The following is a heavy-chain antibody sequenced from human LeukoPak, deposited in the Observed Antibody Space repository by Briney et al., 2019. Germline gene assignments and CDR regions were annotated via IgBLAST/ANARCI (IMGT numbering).Heavy chain of an antibody. CDR2: ISSSSTYI. V-gene: IGHV3-21*01. J-gene: IGHJ3*02. CDR3: ARDTHCSSTSCYNAFDI. Sequence: GGSLRLSCAASGFTFSSYSMNWVRQAPGKGLERVSSISSSSTYIYYADSLKGRFTISRDNAKNSLSLQMNSLRAEDTAVYYCARDTHCSSTSCYNAFDIWGQGTMVTVSS. CDR1: GFTFSSYS. D-gene: IGHD2-2*02.